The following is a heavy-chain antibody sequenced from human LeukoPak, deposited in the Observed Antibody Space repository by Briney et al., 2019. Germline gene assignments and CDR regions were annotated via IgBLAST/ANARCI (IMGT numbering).Heavy chain of an antibody. CDR2: INPNSGGT. V-gene: IGHV1-2*02. CDR1: GYTFTGYY. Sequence: ASVKVSCKASGYTFTGYYMHWVRQAPGQGLEWMGWINPNSGGTNYAQKFQGRVTMTRDTSISTAYMELSRLRSDDTAVYYCARVWKQLVVPFDYWGQGTLVTVSS. J-gene: IGHJ4*02. CDR3: ARVWKQLVVPFDY. D-gene: IGHD6-13*01.